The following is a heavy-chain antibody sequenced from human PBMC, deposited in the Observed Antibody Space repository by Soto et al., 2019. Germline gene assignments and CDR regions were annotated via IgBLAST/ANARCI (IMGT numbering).Heavy chain of an antibody. CDR1: GFSFTGYY. D-gene: IGHD6-6*01. CDR3: AKDLTRQLAYWLDP. V-gene: IGHV1-2*02. CDR2: INAHSGGT. J-gene: IGHJ5*02. Sequence: ASVKVSCKASGFSFTGYYIHWLRQAPGQGLEWMGWINAHSGGTEYAQKFQGRVTLARDTSIATAYLTLTSLTSDDTALYYCAKDLTRQLAYWLDPWGQGTQVTAPQ.